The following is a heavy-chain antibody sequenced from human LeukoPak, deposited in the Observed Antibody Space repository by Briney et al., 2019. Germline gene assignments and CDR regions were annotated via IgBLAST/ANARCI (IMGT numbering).Heavy chain of an antibody. CDR2: IRYDGSNK. Sequence: GGSLRLSCAASGFTFSSYGMHWVRLAPGKGLEWVAFIRYDGSNKYYADSVKGRFTISRDNSKNTLYLQMNSLRAEDTAVYYCAKDGLGYCSSTSCYGNWFDPWGQGTLVTVSS. CDR3: AKDGLGYCSSTSCYGNWFDP. V-gene: IGHV3-30*02. D-gene: IGHD2-2*01. CDR1: GFTFSSYG. J-gene: IGHJ5*02.